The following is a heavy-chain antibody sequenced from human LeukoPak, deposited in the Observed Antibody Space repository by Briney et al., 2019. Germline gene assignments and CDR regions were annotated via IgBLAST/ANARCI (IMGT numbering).Heavy chain of an antibody. V-gene: IGHV1-2*02. CDR3: ARDYSFTIFGVVDYYYYGMDV. J-gene: IGHJ6*02. CDR1: GYTFTGYY. D-gene: IGHD3-3*01. Sequence: ASVKVSCKASGYTFTGYYMHWVRQAPGQGLEWMGWINPNCGGTNYAQKFQGRVTMTRDTSISTAYMELSRLRSDDTAVYYCARDYSFTIFGVVDYYYYGMDVWGQGTTVTVSS. CDR2: INPNCGGT.